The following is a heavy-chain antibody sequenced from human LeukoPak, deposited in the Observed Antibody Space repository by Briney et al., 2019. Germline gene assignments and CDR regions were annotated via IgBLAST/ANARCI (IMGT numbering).Heavy chain of an antibody. CDR3: ARGINAKGGYPVADFDY. CDR2: ISAYNGNT. V-gene: IGHV1-18*01. CDR1: GYTFTSYG. Sequence: VASVKVSFKASGYTFTSYGISWVRQAPGQGLEWMGWISAYNGNTNYAQKLRGRVTMTTDTSTSTAYMELRSLRSDDTAVYYCARGINAKGGYPVADFDYWGQGTLVTVSS. D-gene: IGHD6-19*01. J-gene: IGHJ4*02.